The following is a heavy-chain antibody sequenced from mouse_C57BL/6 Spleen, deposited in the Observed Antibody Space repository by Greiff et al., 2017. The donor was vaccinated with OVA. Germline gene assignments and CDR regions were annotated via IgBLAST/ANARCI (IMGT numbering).Heavy chain of an antibody. D-gene: IGHD2-1*01. J-gene: IGHJ4*01. CDR2: IWSDGST. Sequence: VKVEESGPGLVAPSQSLSITCTVSGFSLTSYGVHWVRQPPGKGLEWLVVIWSDGSTTYNSALKSRLSISKDNSKSQVFLKMNSLQTDDTAMYYCARHGNYVNYAMDYWGQGTSVTVSS. V-gene: IGHV2-6-1*01. CDR3: ARHGNYVNYAMDY. CDR1: GFSLTSYG.